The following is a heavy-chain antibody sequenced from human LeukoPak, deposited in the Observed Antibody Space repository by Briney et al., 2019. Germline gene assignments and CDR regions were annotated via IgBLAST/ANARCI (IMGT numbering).Heavy chain of an antibody. CDR3: AKDRGYCSGGSCYNAFDI. D-gene: IGHD2-15*01. Sequence: GGSLRLSCAASGFTFSSYAMSWVRQAPGKGLEWVSAISGSGGSTYYADSVKGRFTVSRDNSKNTVYLQMNSLRAEDTAVYYCAKDRGYCSGGSCYNAFDIWGQGTMVTVSS. CDR1: GFTFSSYA. CDR2: ISGSGGST. J-gene: IGHJ3*02. V-gene: IGHV3-23*01.